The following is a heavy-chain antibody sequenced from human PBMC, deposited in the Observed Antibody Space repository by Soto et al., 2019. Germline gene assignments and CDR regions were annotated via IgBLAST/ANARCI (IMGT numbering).Heavy chain of an antibody. CDR1: GFKISSSS. V-gene: IGHV3-21*01. CDR3: AVAFLPAAILTHYYYYYGMDV. D-gene: IGHD2-2*02. CDR2: ISSSSSYI. J-gene: IGHJ6*02. Sequence: PGGSLRLSCAAFGFKISSSSMNWVRQAPGKGLEWVSSISSSSSYIYCADSVKGRFTISRDNAKNSLYLQMNSLRAEDTAVYYRAVAFLPAAILTHYYYYYGMDVWGQGTTVTVSS.